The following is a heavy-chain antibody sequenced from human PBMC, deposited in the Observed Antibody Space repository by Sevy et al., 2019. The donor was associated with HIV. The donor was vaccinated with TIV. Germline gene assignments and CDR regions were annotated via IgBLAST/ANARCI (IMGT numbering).Heavy chain of an antibody. CDR1: GFTFGDYA. CDR2: IRSKAYGGTT. Sequence: GGSLRLSCTASGFTFGDYAMSWFRQAPGKGLEWVGFIRSKAYGGTTEYAASVKGRCTISRDDSKSIAYLQMNSLKTEDTAVYYCTRGETDLYCSSTSCLYYYMDVWGKGTTVIVSS. V-gene: IGHV3-49*03. CDR3: TRGETDLYCSSTSCLYYYMDV. D-gene: IGHD2-2*01. J-gene: IGHJ6*03.